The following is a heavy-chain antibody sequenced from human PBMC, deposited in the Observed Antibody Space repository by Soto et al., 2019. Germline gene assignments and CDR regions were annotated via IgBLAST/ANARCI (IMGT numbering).Heavy chain of an antibody. CDR1: GFTFNNYA. CDR2: ISPNGDRT. V-gene: IGHV3-23*01. D-gene: IGHD2-8*01. J-gene: IGHJ3*01. CDR3: AKVRLTDYLRYAPHL. Sequence: EVQLLESGGGLVQPGWSLRLACAASGFTFNNYAMNWVRQAPGRGLEWVSIISPNGDRTYYADSVKGRFTISRDNSQNTVFLQMHSLRTEDTAIYFCAKVRLTDYLRYAPHLWGQGTLVTVSS.